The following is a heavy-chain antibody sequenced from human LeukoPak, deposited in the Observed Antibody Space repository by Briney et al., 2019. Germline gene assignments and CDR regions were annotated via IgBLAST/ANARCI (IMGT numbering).Heavy chain of an antibody. Sequence: ASVKLSCKASGYTFTSYGISWVRQAPGQGLEWMGWISAYNGNTNYAQKLQGRVTMTTDTSTSTAYMELRSLRSDDTAVYYCARSRTPRITMVRGVISLKTWGQGTLVTVSS. V-gene: IGHV1-18*01. D-gene: IGHD3-10*01. CDR2: ISAYNGNT. CDR1: GYTFTSYG. CDR3: ARSRTPRITMVRGVISLKT. J-gene: IGHJ5*02.